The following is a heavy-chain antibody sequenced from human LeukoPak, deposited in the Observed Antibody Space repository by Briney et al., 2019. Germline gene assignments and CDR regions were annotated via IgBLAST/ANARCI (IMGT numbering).Heavy chain of an antibody. CDR1: GYTFTGYY. CDR2: INPNSGGT. J-gene: IGHJ5*02. Sequence: ASVKVSCKASGYTFTGYYMHWVRQAPGQGLEWMGWINPNSGGTNYAQKFQGRVTMTRDTSISTAYVELSRLRSGDTAVYYCARDRYDFWSGSNWFDPWGQGTLVTVSS. CDR3: ARDRYDFWSGSNWFDP. V-gene: IGHV1-2*02. D-gene: IGHD3-3*01.